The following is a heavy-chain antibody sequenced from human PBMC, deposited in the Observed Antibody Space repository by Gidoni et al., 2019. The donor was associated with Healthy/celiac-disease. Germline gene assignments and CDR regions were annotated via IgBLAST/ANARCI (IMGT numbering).Heavy chain of an antibody. CDR1: GYTFTSYD. CDR2: MNPNSGNT. Sequence: QVQLVQSGAEVKKPGASVKVSCKASGYTFTSYDINWVRQATGQGLEWMGWMNPNSGNTGYAQKFQGRVTMTRNTSISTAYVELSSLRSEDTAVYYCARENYYDSSGYYLGYYYYYGMDVWGQGTTVTVSS. D-gene: IGHD3-22*01. J-gene: IGHJ6*02. CDR3: ARENYYDSSGYYLGYYYYYGMDV. V-gene: IGHV1-8*01.